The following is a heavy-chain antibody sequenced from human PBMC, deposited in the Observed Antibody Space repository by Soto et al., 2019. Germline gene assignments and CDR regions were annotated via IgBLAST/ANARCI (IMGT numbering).Heavy chain of an antibody. J-gene: IGHJ6*02. V-gene: IGHV1-69*13. D-gene: IGHD6-13*01. CDR2: IIPIFGTA. Sequence: SVKVSCKASGGTFSSYAISWVRQAPGQGLEWMGGIIPIFGTANYAQKFQGRVTITADESTSTAYMELSSLRSEDTAVYYCARDGYSSSWNYYGMDVWGQGTTVTVSS. CDR1: GGTFSSYA. CDR3: ARDGYSSSWNYYGMDV.